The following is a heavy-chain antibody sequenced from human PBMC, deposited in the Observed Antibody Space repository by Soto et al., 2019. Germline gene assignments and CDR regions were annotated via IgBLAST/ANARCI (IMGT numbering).Heavy chain of an antibody. D-gene: IGHD1-1*01. CDR3: ARFETAAFVSGRSDN. J-gene: IGHJ4*02. CDR1: GFTFSSYS. CDR2: ISADSSYI. V-gene: IGHV3-21*01. Sequence: GGSLRLSCAASGFTFSSYSMNWVRQAPGKGLEWVSSISADSSYIDHADSVKGRFTISRDNAKNSLFLQMNSLRAEDTAVYYWARFETAAFVSGRSDNWGLGTLVTVSS.